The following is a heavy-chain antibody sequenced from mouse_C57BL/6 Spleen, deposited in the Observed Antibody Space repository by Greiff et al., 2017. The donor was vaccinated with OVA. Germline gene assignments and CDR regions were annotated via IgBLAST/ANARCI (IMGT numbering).Heavy chain of an antibody. V-gene: IGHV2-3*01. J-gene: IGHJ4*01. D-gene: IGHD2-1*01. CDR1: GFSLTSYG. CDR3: AKQGGNYPYYAMDY. Sequence: VKVVESGPGLVAPSQSLSITCTVSGFSLTSYGVSWVRQPPGKGLEWLGVIWGDGSTNYHSALISRLSISKDNSKSQVFLKLNSLQTDDTATYYCAKQGGNYPYYAMDYWGQGTSVTVSS. CDR2: IWGDGST.